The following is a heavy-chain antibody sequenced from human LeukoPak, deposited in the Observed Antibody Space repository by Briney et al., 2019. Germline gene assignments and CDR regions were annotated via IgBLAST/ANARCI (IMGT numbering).Heavy chain of an antibody. CDR1: GGSISSYY. Sequence: SETLSLTCTVSGGSISSYYWSWIRQPPGKGLEWIGYIYYSGSTNYNPSLKSRVTISVDTSKNQFSLKLTSVTAADTALYYCARPWYSSGWYYFDHWGQGTLVIVSS. V-gene: IGHV4-59*12. D-gene: IGHD6-19*01. CDR2: IYYSGST. CDR3: ARPWYSSGWYYFDH. J-gene: IGHJ4*02.